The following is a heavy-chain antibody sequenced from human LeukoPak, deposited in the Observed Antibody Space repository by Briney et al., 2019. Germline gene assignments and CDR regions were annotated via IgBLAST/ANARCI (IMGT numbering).Heavy chain of an antibody. D-gene: IGHD2-15*01. Sequence: GSVKDSCKASGYTFTRYEINWVRPATGQGLEWMGWMHPNRGNSGYPQEFQGRVNMTRTTSISTAYIELSSLRSEDTAVYYCARVLSYSGYCSGGSCYPLSDWGQGTLVTVSS. V-gene: IGHV1-8*01. CDR1: GYTFTRYE. CDR3: ARVLSYSGYCSGGSCYPLSD. CDR2: MHPNRGNS. J-gene: IGHJ4*01.